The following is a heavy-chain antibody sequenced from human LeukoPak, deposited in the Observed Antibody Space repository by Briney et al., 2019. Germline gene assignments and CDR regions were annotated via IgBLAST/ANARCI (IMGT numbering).Heavy chain of an antibody. CDR3: ARDPGKAYYYDSSGYYDAFDI. Sequence: TSETLSLTCAVYGGSFSGYYWSWIRQPPGKGLEWIGEINHSGSTNYNPSLKSRVTISVDTSKNQFSLKLSSVTAADTAVYYCARDPGKAYYYDSSGYYDAFDIWGQGTMVTVSS. CDR1: GGSFSGYY. D-gene: IGHD3-22*01. J-gene: IGHJ3*02. CDR2: INHSGST. V-gene: IGHV4-34*01.